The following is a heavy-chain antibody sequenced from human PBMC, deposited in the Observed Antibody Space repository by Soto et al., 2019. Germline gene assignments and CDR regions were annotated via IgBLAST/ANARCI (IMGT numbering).Heavy chain of an antibody. J-gene: IGHJ5*02. CDR2: ISSSSSYI. CDR3: ARDRSSPLIRFDP. CDR1: GFTFSSYS. Sequence: SGGSLRLSCAASGFTFSSYSMNWVRQAPGKGLEWVSSISSSSSYIYYADSVKGRFTISRDNAKNSLYLQMNSLRAEDTAVYYCARDRSSPLIRFDPWGQGTLVTVSS. V-gene: IGHV3-21*01.